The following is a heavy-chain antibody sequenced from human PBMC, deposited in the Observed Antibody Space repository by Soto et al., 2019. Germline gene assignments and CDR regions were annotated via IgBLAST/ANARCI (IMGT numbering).Heavy chain of an antibody. V-gene: IGHV1-18*04. CDR1: GYTFTSYG. CDR3: ARPTDFYYCAMDV. J-gene: IGHJ6*02. Sequence: ASVKVSGKTSGYTFTSYGISWVRQAPGQGLEWMGWISGYNGNTNYAQNLQDRVTMTRDTSTSTAYMELRSLRYDDTAVYYCARPTDFYYCAMDVWGQGTTVTVSS. CDR2: ISGYNGNT.